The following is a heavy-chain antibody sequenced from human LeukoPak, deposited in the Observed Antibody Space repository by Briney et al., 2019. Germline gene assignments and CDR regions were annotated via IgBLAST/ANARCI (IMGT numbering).Heavy chain of an antibody. CDR2: IYSDESNK. D-gene: IGHD2-2*01. V-gene: IGHV3-33*01. J-gene: IGHJ4*02. CDR1: AFTLRSYG. Sequence: PGRSLRLSCAASAFTLRSYGLHWVRHAPRKGLEWVAIIYSDESNKYYADSVRGRFTISRDISKNTLFLQMNSLSAEDTAVYYCARVRGSTDWYVDYWGQGTLVTVSS. CDR3: ARVRGSTDWYVDY.